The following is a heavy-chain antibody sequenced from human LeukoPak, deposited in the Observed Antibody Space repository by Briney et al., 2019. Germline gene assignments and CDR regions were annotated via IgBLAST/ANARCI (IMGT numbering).Heavy chain of an antibody. CDR1: EYTFTAYY. CDR2: INPNSGDT. CDR3: ARDGEVRQGHCSTTSCPVDY. J-gene: IGHJ4*02. Sequence: ASVKVSCKASEYTFTAYYVHWVRQAPGQGLEYMGWINPNSGDTNYAQKFQGRVTMTRDTSMSTAYMEVSGLRFDDTAVYYCARDGEVRQGHCSTTSCPVDYWGQGTLITVSS. D-gene: IGHD2-2*01. V-gene: IGHV1-2*02.